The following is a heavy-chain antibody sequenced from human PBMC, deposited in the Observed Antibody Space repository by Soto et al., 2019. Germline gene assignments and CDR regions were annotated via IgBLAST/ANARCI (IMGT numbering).Heavy chain of an antibody. Sequence: SETLSLTCTVSGGSISSGGYYWSWIRQHPGKGLEWIGYIYYSGSTYYNPSLKSRVTISVDTSKNQFSLKLSSVTAADTALYYCARVSSSSLPDNWFDPWGQGTLVTVSS. CDR3: ARVSSSSLPDNWFDP. J-gene: IGHJ5*02. CDR2: IYYSGST. CDR1: GGSISSGGYY. V-gene: IGHV4-31*03. D-gene: IGHD6-6*01.